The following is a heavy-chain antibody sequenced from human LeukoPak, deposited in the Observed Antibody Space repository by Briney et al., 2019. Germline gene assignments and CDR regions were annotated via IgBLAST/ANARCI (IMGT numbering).Heavy chain of an antibody. CDR2: INHSGST. V-gene: IGHV4-34*01. CDR3: AREDERHYDSSGQGWAGYLDY. J-gene: IGHJ4*02. CDR1: GGSISSYY. Sequence: PSETLSLTCTVSGGSISSYYWSWIRQPAGKGLEWIGEINHSGSTNYNPSLKSRVTISIDTSKNQFTLKLSSVTAADTAVYYCAREDERHYDSSGQGWAGYLDYWGQGTLVTVSS. D-gene: IGHD3-22*01.